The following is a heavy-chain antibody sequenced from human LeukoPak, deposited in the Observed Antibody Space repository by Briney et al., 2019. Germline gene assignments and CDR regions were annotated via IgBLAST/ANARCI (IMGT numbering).Heavy chain of an antibody. CDR1: GFTFSSYG. Sequence: PGGSLRLSCAASGFTFSSYGMHWVRQAPGKGLEWVAVIWYDGSNKYYADSVKGRFTISRDNSKNTLYLQMNSLRAEDTAVYYCARDRVVRGVIYGMDVWGQGTTVTVSS. V-gene: IGHV3-33*01. D-gene: IGHD3-10*01. CDR3: ARDRVVRGVIYGMDV. CDR2: IWYDGSNK. J-gene: IGHJ6*02.